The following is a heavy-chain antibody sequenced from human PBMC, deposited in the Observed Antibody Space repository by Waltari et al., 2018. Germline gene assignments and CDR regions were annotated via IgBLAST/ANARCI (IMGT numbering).Heavy chain of an antibody. J-gene: IGHJ4*02. CDR3: ARDTPPSPYGGYETPGY. CDR1: GFTFSSYS. V-gene: IGHV3-48*04. CDR2: ISSSSSTI. Sequence: EVQLVESGGGLVQPGGSLRLSCAASGFTFSSYSMNWVRQAPGRGLDWVSYISSSSSTIYYADSVKGRFTISRDNAKNSLYLQMNSLRAEDTAVYYCARDTPPSPYGGYETPGYWGQGTLVTVSS. D-gene: IGHD5-12*01.